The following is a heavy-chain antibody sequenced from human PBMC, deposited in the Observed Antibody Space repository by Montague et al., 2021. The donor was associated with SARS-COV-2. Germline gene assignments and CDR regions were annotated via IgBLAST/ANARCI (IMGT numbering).Heavy chain of an antibody. CDR2: ISSSSSYI. CDR3: ARDMYYDILTGYYAY. CDR1: GFTFSSYS. Sequence: SLRLSCAASGFTFSSYSMNWVRQTPGKGLEWVSSISSSSSYIYYADSVKGRFAISRDNAKNSLYLQMNSLRTEDTAVYYCARDMYYDILTGYYAYWGQGTLVTVSS. V-gene: IGHV3-21*01. D-gene: IGHD3-9*01. J-gene: IGHJ4*02.